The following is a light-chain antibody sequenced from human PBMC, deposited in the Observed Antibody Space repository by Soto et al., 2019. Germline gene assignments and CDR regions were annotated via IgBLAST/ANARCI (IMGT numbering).Light chain of an antibody. CDR1: TSNIGSNY. CDR2: GKN. V-gene: IGLV1-47*02. J-gene: IGLJ2*01. CDR3: ATWDDSLNAVL. Sequence: QSVLTQPPSASGTPGQRVTISCSGSTSNIGSNYVYWYQQFPGTAPKLLIFGKNRRPSGVPDRFSGSKSDTSASLAISGLRSEDEADYYCATWDDSLNAVLFGGGTKLTVL.